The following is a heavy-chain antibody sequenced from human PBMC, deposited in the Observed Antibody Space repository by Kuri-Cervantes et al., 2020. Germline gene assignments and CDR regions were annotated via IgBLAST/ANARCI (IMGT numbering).Heavy chain of an antibody. CDR1: GFTFSSYS. D-gene: IGHD6-13*01. CDR3: ARDFTSRIGYSSSWYRTYYYYGMDV. J-gene: IGHJ6*02. V-gene: IGHV3-21*01. CDR2: ISSSSSYI. Sequence: GGSLRLSCAASGFTFSSYSMNWVRQAPGKGLEWVSPISSSSSYIYYADSVKGRFTISRDNAKNSLYLQMNSLRAEDTAVYYCARDFTSRIGYSSSWYRTYYYYGMDVWGQGTTVTVSS.